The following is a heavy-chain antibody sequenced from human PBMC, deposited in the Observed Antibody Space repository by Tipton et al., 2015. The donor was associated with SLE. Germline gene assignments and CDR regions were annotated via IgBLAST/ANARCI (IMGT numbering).Heavy chain of an antibody. CDR3: ARVGYYDSSGYVDY. V-gene: IGHV4-59*01. D-gene: IGHD3-22*01. Sequence: GLVKPSETLSLTCTVSGGSISSYYWNWIRQPPGKGLEWIGYIYYLGSTNYNPSLKSRVTISIDPSKNQFSLKLSSVTAADTAVYYCARVGYYDSSGYVDYWGQGTTVTVSS. CDR1: GGSISSYY. CDR2: IYYLGST. J-gene: IGHJ6*02.